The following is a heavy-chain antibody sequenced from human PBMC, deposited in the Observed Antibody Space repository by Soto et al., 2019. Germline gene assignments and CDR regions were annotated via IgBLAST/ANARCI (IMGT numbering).Heavy chain of an antibody. CDR2: MTSKTNNYAT. D-gene: IGHD3-22*01. CDR1: GFTFSGSS. Sequence: PGGSLRLSCAASGFTFSGSSVHWVRQASGKGLEWVGRMTSKTNNYATAYAASVKGRFTVSRDDSQNTAYLQMNNLKTEDTALYFCTTFNYDSSGYPNPGYWGQGTLVTVSA. V-gene: IGHV3-73*01. J-gene: IGHJ4*02. CDR3: TTFNYDSSGYPNPGY.